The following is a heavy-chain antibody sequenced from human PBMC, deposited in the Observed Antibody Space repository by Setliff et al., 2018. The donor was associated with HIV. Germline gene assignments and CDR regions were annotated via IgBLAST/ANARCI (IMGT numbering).Heavy chain of an antibody. CDR1: GYSISSGYY. CDR3: VRRVGHGSQPSYFDY. Sequence: SETLSLTCTVSGYSISSGYYWGWIRLPPGKGLEWIGDIYHSGFTIYNPSLKSRVTLSLDTSKNQFSLKLSSVTAADTAVYFCVRRVGHGSQPSYFDYWGQGTLVTVSS. D-gene: IGHD3-10*01. CDR2: IYHSGFT. V-gene: IGHV4-38-2*02. J-gene: IGHJ4*02.